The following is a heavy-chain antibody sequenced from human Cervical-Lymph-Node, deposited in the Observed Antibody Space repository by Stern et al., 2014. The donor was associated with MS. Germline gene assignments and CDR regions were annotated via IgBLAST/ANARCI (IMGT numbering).Heavy chain of an antibody. CDR3: AHSHCTNGLCSHWFDP. Sequence: QVTLRESGPTLVKPTQTLTLTCTFSGSSLSTVGVGVGWIRQPPGKALEWLALLYWDDDKRYSPSLKSRLTITKDTSQNQVVLTMTNMDPVDTATYYCAHSHCTNGLCSHWFDPWGQGTLVTVSS. CDR2: LYWDDDK. CDR1: GSSLSTVGVG. D-gene: IGHD2-8*01. V-gene: IGHV2-5*02. J-gene: IGHJ5*02.